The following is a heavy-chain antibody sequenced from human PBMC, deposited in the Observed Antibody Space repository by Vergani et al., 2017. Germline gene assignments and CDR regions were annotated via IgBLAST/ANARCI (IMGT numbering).Heavy chain of an antibody. J-gene: IGHJ4*02. D-gene: IGHD6-13*01. Sequence: EVQLLESGGGLVQPGGSLRLSCAASGFTFSSYAMSGVRQAPGTGLEWVSAISGSGGSTYYADSVKGRFTISRDNSKNTLYLQMNSLRAEDTAVYYCAKHPTAAGRAYYFDYWGQGTLVTVSS. CDR3: AKHPTAAGRAYYFDY. V-gene: IGHV3-23*01. CDR1: GFTFSSYA. CDR2: ISGSGGST.